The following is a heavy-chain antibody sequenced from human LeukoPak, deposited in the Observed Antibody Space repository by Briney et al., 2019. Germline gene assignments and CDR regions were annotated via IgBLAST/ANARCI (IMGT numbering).Heavy chain of an antibody. CDR3: AALGTTPTNDAFDI. D-gene: IGHD4-17*01. J-gene: IGHJ3*02. Sequence: GGSLRLSCAASGFTISSNYMNWVRQAPGKGLEWVSVIFSGGSTYYADSVKGRFTISRDITKNTVYLQMNSLRAEDTAVYYCAALGTTPTNDAFDIWGQGTMVTVSS. V-gene: IGHV3-53*01. CDR2: IFSGGST. CDR1: GFTISSNY.